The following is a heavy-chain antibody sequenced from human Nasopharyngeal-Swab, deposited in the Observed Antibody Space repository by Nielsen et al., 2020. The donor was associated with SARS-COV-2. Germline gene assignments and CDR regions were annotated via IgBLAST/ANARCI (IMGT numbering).Heavy chain of an antibody. CDR2: ISSSDSTT. J-gene: IGHJ4*02. V-gene: IGHV3-48*03. D-gene: IGHD6-19*01. CDR3: ARADSSGWFFSD. Sequence: VRQMPGKGLEWVSYISSSDSTTYYADSVKGRFTISRDNAKNSLYLQMNSLRVEDTGVYYCARADSSGWFFSDWGRGTLV.